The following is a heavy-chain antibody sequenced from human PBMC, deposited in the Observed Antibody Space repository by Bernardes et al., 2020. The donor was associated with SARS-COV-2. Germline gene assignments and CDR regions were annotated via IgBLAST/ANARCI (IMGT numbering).Heavy chain of an antibody. Sequence: GQHVTGSSVVSGFTFSRYAMSWVRPVPGKGLEWVSSISGSVGTTFYADSVKGRFTISRDNSKNTLYLQMKSLSAEDTAVYYCAKFLAGSSPHRTGATNYFDYWGQGTLVTVSS. CDR3: AKFLAGSSPHRTGATNYFDY. J-gene: IGHJ4*02. D-gene: IGHD1-26*01. CDR2: ISGSVGTT. CDR1: GFTFSRYA. V-gene: IGHV3-23*01.